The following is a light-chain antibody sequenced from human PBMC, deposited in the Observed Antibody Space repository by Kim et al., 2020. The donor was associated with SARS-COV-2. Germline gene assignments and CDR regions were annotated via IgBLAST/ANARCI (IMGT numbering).Light chain of an antibody. CDR2: RNG. CDR1: SNNIGNQG. Sequence: RQTATLTCTGNSNNIGNQGAAWLQQHQGHPPNLLFHRNGNRPSGISERFSASRSGNTASLTITGLQPEDEADYFCSAWDTSLPAWVFGGGTQLTVL. V-gene: IGLV10-54*01. J-gene: IGLJ3*02. CDR3: SAWDTSLPAWV.